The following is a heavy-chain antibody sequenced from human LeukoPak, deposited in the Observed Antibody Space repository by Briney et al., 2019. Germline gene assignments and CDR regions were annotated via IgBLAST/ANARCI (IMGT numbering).Heavy chain of an antibody. J-gene: IGHJ3*02. CDR2: IYYSGST. CDR1: GGSVSSGSYY. V-gene: IGHV4-61*01. Sequence: SETLSLTCTVSGGSVSSGSYYWSWLRQPPGKGLEWIGYIYYSGSTNYNPSLKSRVTISVDTSKNQFSLKLSSVTAADTAVYYCARVLDRVGYSSSSGHDAFDIWGQGTMVTVSS. D-gene: IGHD6-6*01. CDR3: ARVLDRVGYSSSSGHDAFDI.